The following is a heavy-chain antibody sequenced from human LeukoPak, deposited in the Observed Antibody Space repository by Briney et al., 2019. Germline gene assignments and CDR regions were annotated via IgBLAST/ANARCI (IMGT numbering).Heavy chain of an antibody. D-gene: IGHD5/OR15-5a*01. CDR2: IGSDGTKQ. CDR3: ARQMTSTRLFDS. Sequence: GGSLTLSCVASGFIFSDHAFHWVRQSPDKGLEWGALIGSDGTKQYYADSVQGRFTFSRENSTNTLCLQMKAVRAEDTAVYFCARQMTSTRLFDSWGQGTLVTVS. CDR1: GFIFSDHA. V-gene: IGHV3-30*04. J-gene: IGHJ4*02.